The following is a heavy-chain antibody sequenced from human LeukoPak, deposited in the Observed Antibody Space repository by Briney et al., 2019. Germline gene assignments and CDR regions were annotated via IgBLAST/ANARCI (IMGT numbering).Heavy chain of an antibody. CDR2: ISSSSSYI. J-gene: IGHJ5*02. Sequence: GGSLRLSCAASGFTFSSYSMNWVRQAPGKGLEWVSSISSSSSYIYYADSVKGRFTISRDYAKNSLYLQMNSLRAEDTAVYYCARAHGGSGSYYWFDPWGQGTLVTVSS. D-gene: IGHD3-10*01. CDR1: GFTFSSYS. V-gene: IGHV3-21*01. CDR3: ARAHGGSGSYYWFDP.